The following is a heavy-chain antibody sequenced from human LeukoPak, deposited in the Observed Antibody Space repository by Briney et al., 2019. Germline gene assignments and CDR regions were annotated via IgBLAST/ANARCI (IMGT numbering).Heavy chain of an antibody. Sequence: SETLSLTCIVSGGSITSYYWSWIRQPPGKGLEWIGRIYTSGTTKYNPSLKSRVTISVDTSKNQFSLRLSSVTAADTAVYYCARGRGPDYDYYYMDVWGEGTTVTVSS. J-gene: IGHJ6*03. CDR1: GGSITSYY. CDR2: IYTSGTT. V-gene: IGHV4-4*07. CDR3: ARGRGPDYDYYYMDV.